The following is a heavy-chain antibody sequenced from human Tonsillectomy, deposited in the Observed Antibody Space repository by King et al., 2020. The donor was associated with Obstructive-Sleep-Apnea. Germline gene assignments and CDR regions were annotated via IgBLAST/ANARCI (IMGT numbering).Heavy chain of an antibody. CDR3: ARSKQQLGKNWFDP. CDR2: IYYSGST. J-gene: IGHJ5*02. D-gene: IGHD6-13*01. Sequence: VQLQESGPGLVKPSETLSLTCTVSGDSISSYYWSWIRQPPGKGLEWIGSIYYSGSTNYNPSLKSRVTMSVDPSKNQFSLKLNSVTAADTAVYYCARSKQQLGKNWFDPWGQGTLVTVSS. CDR1: GDSISSYY. V-gene: IGHV4-59*01.